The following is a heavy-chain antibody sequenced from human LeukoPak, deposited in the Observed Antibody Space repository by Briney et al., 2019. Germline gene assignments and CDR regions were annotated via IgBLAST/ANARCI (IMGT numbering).Heavy chain of an antibody. J-gene: IGHJ4*02. D-gene: IGHD3-22*01. CDR3: ARLSQTPDYYGSGGYFYLGY. CDR2: MNPNTGNA. V-gene: IGHV1-8*01. CDR1: RYTFSSYD. Sequence: ASVRVFCKGFRYTFSSYDINWVRQAPGQGLEWMGWMNPNTGNAGYAPKFQGRVTMTRDTSISTAYLEMSGLRSEDTAVYYCARLSQTPDYYGSGGYFYLGYWGQGTRVTVSS.